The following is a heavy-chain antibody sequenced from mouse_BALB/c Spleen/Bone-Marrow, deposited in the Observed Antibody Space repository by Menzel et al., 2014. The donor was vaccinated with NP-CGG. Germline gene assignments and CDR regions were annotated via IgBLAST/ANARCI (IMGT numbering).Heavy chain of an antibody. Sequence: EVMLVESGGGLVKPGGSLKLSCAASGFTFSSYAMSWVRQTPEERLEWVATISSGGSYTYYPDSVKGRFTISRDNAKNTLYLQMSSLRSEDTAMYYCARHGGKGYAMDYWGQGTSVTVSS. CDR2: ISSGGSYT. D-gene: IGHD2-1*01. J-gene: IGHJ4*01. V-gene: IGHV5-9-1*01. CDR3: ARHGGKGYAMDY. CDR1: GFTFSSYA.